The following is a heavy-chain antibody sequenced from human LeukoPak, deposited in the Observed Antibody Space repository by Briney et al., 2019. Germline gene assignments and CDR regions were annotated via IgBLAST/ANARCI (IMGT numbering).Heavy chain of an antibody. CDR2: ISYSGTT. CDR1: GGSIRSGGYY. Sequence: SSETLSLTCIVSGGSIRSGGYYWSWLRQLPGKGMEWIGYISYSGTTYYNPSLKSRVTISIDTSKNQFSLKVSPVTAADTAVYYCASDGDYGDYGAHDYWGQGALVTVSS. V-gene: IGHV4-31*03. CDR3: ASDGDYGDYGAHDY. D-gene: IGHD4-17*01. J-gene: IGHJ4*02.